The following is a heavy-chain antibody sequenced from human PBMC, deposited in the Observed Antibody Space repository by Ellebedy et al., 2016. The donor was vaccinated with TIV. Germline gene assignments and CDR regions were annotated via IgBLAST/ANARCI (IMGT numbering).Heavy chain of an antibody. D-gene: IGHD3-22*01. V-gene: IGHV3-7*01. Sequence: GGSLRLSXAASGFTFSSYWMSWVRQAPGKGLEWVANIKQDGSEKYYVDSVKGRFTISRDNAKKSLYLQMNSLRAEDTAVYYCAREGYYDSSGYYYHAFDIWGQGTMVTVSS. CDR1: GFTFSSYW. J-gene: IGHJ3*02. CDR2: IKQDGSEK. CDR3: AREGYYDSSGYYYHAFDI.